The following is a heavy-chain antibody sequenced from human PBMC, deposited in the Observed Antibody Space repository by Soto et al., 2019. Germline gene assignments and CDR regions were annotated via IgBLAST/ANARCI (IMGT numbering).Heavy chain of an antibody. CDR3: ARGGGYFTNGVCLPNDD. V-gene: IGHV4-34*01. CDR1: GGSFSGYY. D-gene: IGHD2-8*01. Sequence: PSETLSLTCAVYGGSFSGYYWSWIRQPPGKGLEWIGDINHSXSTNYNPYLKSRVNISVDTSKNQFPLKMSSVTPADTAVYYCARGGGYFTNGVCLPNDDWGQGTLVTVSS. J-gene: IGHJ4*02. CDR2: INHSXST.